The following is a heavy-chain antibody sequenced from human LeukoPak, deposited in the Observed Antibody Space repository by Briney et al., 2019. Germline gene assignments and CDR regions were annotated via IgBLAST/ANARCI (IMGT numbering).Heavy chain of an antibody. CDR1: GYSISSGYY. J-gene: IGHJ5*02. CDR3: ARTTEDCSSTSCYQYWFDP. CDR2: IYHSGST. V-gene: IGHV4-38-2*02. Sequence: SETLSLTCTVSGYSISSGYYWGWIRQPPGKGLEWIGSIYHSGSTYYNPSLKSRVTISVDTSKNQFSLKLSSVTAADTAVYYCARTTEDCSSTSCYQYWFDPWGQGTLVTVSS. D-gene: IGHD2-2*01.